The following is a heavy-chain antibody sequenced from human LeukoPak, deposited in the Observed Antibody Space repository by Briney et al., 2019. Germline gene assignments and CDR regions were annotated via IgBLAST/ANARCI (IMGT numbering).Heavy chain of an antibody. CDR2: IVVGSGNA. J-gene: IGHJ4*02. CDR1: GFTFINSA. CDR3: AADDLPTGY. V-gene: IGHV1-58*02. Sequence: ASVKVSCKASGFTFINSAMQWVRQARGQRLEWIGWIVVGSGNANYAQEFQERVTITRDLSTSTAYMELSSLRAEDTAVYYCAADDLPTGYWGQGTLVTVSS. D-gene: IGHD2-8*02.